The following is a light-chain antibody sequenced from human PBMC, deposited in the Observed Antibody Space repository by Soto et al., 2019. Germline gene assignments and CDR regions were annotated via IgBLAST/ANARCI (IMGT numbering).Light chain of an antibody. Sequence: EIVMTQSPATLSVSPGERATLSCRASQSVSSNLAWYQQKPGQAPRLLIYGASTRATGIPARFGGSRSGTEFTLTISSLQSEDFAVYYCQQYNNWPPWTFGQGTNLEIK. J-gene: IGKJ2*02. V-gene: IGKV3-15*01. CDR3: QQYNNWPPWT. CDR1: QSVSSN. CDR2: GAS.